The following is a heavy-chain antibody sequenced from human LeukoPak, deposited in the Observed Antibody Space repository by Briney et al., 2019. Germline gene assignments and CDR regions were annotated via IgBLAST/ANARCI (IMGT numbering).Heavy chain of an antibody. V-gene: IGHV4-59*01. D-gene: IGHD3-16*02. CDR1: GGSISSYY. Sequence: NSSETLSLTCTVSGGSISSYYWSWIRQPPGKGLEWIGYIYYSGSTNYNPSLKSRVTISVDTSKNQFSLKLRSVTAADTAVYYCARSEVAADYDYVWGSYRYAPYFDYWGQGTLVTVSS. CDR3: ARSEVAADYDYVWGSYRYAPYFDY. CDR2: IYYSGST. J-gene: IGHJ4*02.